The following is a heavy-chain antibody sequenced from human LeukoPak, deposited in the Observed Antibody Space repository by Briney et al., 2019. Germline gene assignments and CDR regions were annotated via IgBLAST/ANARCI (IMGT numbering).Heavy chain of an antibody. CDR1: GFTFSSYA. D-gene: IGHD3-9*01. J-gene: IGHJ4*02. CDR2: ISYDGSNK. Sequence: PGRSLRLSCAASGFTFSSYAMHWVRQAPGKGLEWVAVISYDGSNKYYADSVKGRFTISRDNSKNTLYLQMNSLRAEDTAVYYCARGYDILTGYYRTYYFDYWGQGTLVTVSS. CDR3: ARGYDILTGYYRTYYFDY. V-gene: IGHV3-30*04.